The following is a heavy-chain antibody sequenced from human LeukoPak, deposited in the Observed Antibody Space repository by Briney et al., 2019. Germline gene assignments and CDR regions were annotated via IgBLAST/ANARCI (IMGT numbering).Heavy chain of an antibody. CDR3: ARGTLKSPTRPRDY. CDR1: GFTFSSYS. Sequence: PGGSLRLSCAASGFTFSSYSMNWVRQPPGKGLEWIGEINHSGSTNYNPSLKSRVTISVDTSKNQFSLKLTSVTAADTAVYYCARGTLKSPTRPRDYWGQGNLVTVSS. CDR2: INHSGST. V-gene: IGHV4-34*01. J-gene: IGHJ4*02.